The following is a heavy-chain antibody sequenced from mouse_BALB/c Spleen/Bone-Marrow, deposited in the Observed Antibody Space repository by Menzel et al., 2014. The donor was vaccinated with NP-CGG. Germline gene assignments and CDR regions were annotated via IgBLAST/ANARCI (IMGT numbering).Heavy chain of an antibody. CDR3: ARRGDGYYLDY. D-gene: IGHD2-3*01. CDR1: GFSLTSYG. J-gene: IGHJ2*01. Sequence: VNLVESGPGLVAPSQSLSITCTVSGFSLTSYGVHWVRQPPGKGLEWLGVIWAGGSTNYNSALMSRLSISKDNSKSQVFLKMNSLQTDDTAMYYCARRGDGYYLDYRGQGTTLTVSS. V-gene: IGHV2-9*02. CDR2: IWAGGST.